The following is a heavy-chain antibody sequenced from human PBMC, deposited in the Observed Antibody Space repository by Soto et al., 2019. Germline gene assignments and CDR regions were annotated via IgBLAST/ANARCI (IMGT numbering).Heavy chain of an antibody. Sequence: LRLSCSASVFTFSRYAMSWVRQAPGKGLEWVSAISGSGGSTYYADSVKGRFTISRDNSKNTLYLQMNSLRAEDTAVYYCAKDLSWYGDDAFDIWGQGTMVTVSS. J-gene: IGHJ3*02. V-gene: IGHV3-23*01. CDR1: VFTFSRYA. D-gene: IGHD6-13*01. CDR2: ISGSGGST. CDR3: AKDLSWYGDDAFDI.